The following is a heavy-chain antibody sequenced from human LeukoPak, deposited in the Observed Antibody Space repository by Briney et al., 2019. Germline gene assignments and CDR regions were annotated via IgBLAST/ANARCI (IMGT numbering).Heavy chain of an antibody. D-gene: IGHD6-19*01. V-gene: IGHV4-59*12. J-gene: IGHJ4*02. CDR2: IHYSGST. Sequence: SETLSLTCTVSGGSITNYYWTWIRQPPGKGLEWIGYIHYSGSTNYNPSLKSRVTISVDTSKNQFSLKLSSVAAADTAIYHCAGEWLAQSYFDYWGQGTLVTVSS. CDR3: AGEWLAQSYFDY. CDR1: GGSITNYY.